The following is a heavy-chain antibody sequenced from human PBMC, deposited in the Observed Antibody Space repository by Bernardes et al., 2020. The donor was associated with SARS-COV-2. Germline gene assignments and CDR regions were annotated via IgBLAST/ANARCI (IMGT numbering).Heavy chain of an antibody. CDR3: TTDQMDY. V-gene: IGHV3-15*01. CDR2: IQRKSEGGTT. Sequence: RLSCAASGFTFINAWMSWVRQAPGKGLEWVGLIQRKSEGGTTDYAAPVKGRFTISRDDSKNTVYLQMNSLKTEDTALYYCTTDQMDYWGQGTLVTVSS. J-gene: IGHJ4*02. CDR1: GFTFINAW.